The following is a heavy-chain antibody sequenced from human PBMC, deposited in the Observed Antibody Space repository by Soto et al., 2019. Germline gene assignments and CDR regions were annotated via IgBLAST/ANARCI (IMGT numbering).Heavy chain of an antibody. CDR3: ARVSWLVNWFDP. J-gene: IGHJ5*02. V-gene: IGHV1-8*01. D-gene: IGHD6-19*01. CDR1: GYTFTSYD. Sequence: QVQLVQSGAEVKKPGASVKVSCKASGYTFTSYDINWVRQATGHGLEWMGWMNPNSGNTGYAQKFQGRVTMTRNTSISTAYMELSSLRSEDTAVYYCARVSWLVNWFDPWGQGTLVTVSS. CDR2: MNPNSGNT.